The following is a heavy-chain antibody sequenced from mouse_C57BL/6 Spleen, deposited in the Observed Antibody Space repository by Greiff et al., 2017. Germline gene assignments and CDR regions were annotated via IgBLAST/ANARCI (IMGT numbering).Heavy chain of an antibody. CDR3: AREAFYYYGRGFAY. J-gene: IGHJ3*01. D-gene: IGHD1-1*01. CDR1: GYTFTDYN. CDR2: INPNNGGT. V-gene: IGHV1-18*01. Sequence: VQLQQSGPELVKPGASVKIPCKASGYTFTDYNMDWVKQSHGKSLEWIGDINPNNGGTIYNQKFKGKATLTVDKSSSTAYMELRSLTSEDTAVYYCAREAFYYYGRGFAYWGQGTLVTVSA.